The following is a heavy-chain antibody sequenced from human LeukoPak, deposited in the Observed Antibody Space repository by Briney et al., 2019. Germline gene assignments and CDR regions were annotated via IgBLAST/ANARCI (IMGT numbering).Heavy chain of an antibody. Sequence: PGGSLRLSCAASGFTFSSYWVHWVRQAPGKGLVWVSRIKSDGSSTDYADSVKGRFTLSRDNAKNTLYLQMDSLRAEDTAVYYCARSTGWYYFDYWGQGTLVTDSS. CDR3: ARSTGWYYFDY. V-gene: IGHV3-74*01. D-gene: IGHD6-19*01. CDR2: IKSDGSST. J-gene: IGHJ4*02. CDR1: GFTFSSYW.